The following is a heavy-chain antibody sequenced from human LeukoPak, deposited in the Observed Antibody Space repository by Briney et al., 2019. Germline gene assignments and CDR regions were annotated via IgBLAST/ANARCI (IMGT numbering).Heavy chain of an antibody. J-gene: IGHJ4*02. Sequence: SETLSLTCAVYGGSFSGYYWSWIRQPPGKGLEWIGEINHSESTNDNPSLKSRVTISEDTSKNQFSLKLSSVTAADTAVYYCARLYSSGWNIDYWGQGTLVTVSS. D-gene: IGHD6-19*01. CDR3: ARLYSSGWNIDY. CDR2: INHSEST. V-gene: IGHV4-34*01. CDR1: GGSFSGYY.